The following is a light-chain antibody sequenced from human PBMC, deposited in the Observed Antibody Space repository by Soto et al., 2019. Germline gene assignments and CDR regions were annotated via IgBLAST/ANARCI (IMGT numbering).Light chain of an antibody. CDR2: GAS. J-gene: IGKJ1*01. Sequence: EVLMTQSPSTLAVSPGERATLSCRASHSVSSSLAWYQQKPGQAPRLLISGASTRAAGIPARFSGSGSGTEFTLTISSLQSEDFAVYYCQHYNTSPWTFGQGTKVDIK. CDR3: QHYNTSPWT. CDR1: HSVSSS. V-gene: IGKV3-15*01.